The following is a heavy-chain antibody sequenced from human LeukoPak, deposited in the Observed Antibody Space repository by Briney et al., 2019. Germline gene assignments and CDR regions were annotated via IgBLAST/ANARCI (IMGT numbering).Heavy chain of an antibody. CDR1: GFTFSSYA. J-gene: IGHJ4*02. CDR3: ARKMATVTTGYLDY. CDR2: ISYDGSNK. Sequence: GGSLRLSCAASGFTFSSYAMSWVRQAPGKGLEWVAVISYDGSNKYYADSVKGRFTISRDNSKNTLYLQMNSLRAEDTAVYYCARKMATVTTGYLDYWGQGTLVTVSS. V-gene: IGHV3-30*03. D-gene: IGHD4-11*01.